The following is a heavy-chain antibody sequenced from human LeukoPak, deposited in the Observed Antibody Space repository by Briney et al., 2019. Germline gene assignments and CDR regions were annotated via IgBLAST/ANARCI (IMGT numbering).Heavy chain of an antibody. CDR1: GFTFSSYG. Sequence: GGSLGLSCAASGFTFSSYGMHWVRQAPGKGLEWVAFIRYDGSNKYYADSVKGRFTISRDNSKNTLYLQMNSLRAEDTAVYYCAKDLLHYDILTGSFDYWGQGTLVTVSS. CDR3: AKDLLHYDILTGSFDY. D-gene: IGHD3-9*01. CDR2: IRYDGSNK. J-gene: IGHJ4*02. V-gene: IGHV3-30*02.